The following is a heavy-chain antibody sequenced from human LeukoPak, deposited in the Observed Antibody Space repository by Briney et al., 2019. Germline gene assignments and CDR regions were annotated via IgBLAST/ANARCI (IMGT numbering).Heavy chain of an antibody. D-gene: IGHD6-19*01. CDR3: ARADSSGWYYFDY. J-gene: IGHJ4*02. V-gene: IGHV1-69*13. Sequence: GASVKVSCKASGGTFSSTTINWVRQAPGQGLEWMGGIIPIFGTANYAQKFQGRVTITADESTSTAYMELSSLRSEDTAVYYCARADSSGWYYFDYWGQGTLVTVSS. CDR1: GGTFSSTT. CDR2: IIPIFGTA.